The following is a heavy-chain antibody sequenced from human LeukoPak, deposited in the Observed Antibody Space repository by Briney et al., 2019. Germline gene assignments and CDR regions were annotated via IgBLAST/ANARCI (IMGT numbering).Heavy chain of an antibody. CDR1: GGSISSSSYY. CDR3: ARQHSSGYYGSFDP. Sequence: PSETLSLTCTVSGGSISSSSYYWGWIRQPPGKGLEWIGSIYYSGSTYYNPSLKSRVTISVDTSENQFSLKLSSVTAADTAVYYCARQHSSGYYGSFDPWGQGTLVTVS. D-gene: IGHD3-22*01. V-gene: IGHV4-39*01. CDR2: IYYSGST. J-gene: IGHJ5*02.